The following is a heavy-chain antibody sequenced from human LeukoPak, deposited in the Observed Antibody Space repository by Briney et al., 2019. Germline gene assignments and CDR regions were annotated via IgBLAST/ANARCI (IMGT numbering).Heavy chain of an antibody. Sequence: GGSLRLSCAGSGSTFSSYGMHWVRQAPGKGLEWVAVISYDGSNKYYADSVKGRFTISRANSKNTLYLQMNSLRAEDTAVYYCAKDLAHDYGDYGSVYWGQRTLVTVSS. J-gene: IGHJ4*02. D-gene: IGHD4-17*01. CDR1: GSTFSSYG. CDR3: AKDLAHDYGDYGSVY. CDR2: ISYDGSNK. V-gene: IGHV3-30*18.